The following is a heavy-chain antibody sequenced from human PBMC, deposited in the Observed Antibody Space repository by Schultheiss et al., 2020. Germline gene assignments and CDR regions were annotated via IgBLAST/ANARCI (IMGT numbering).Heavy chain of an antibody. CDR1: GGSISSYY. CDR2: ISHSGSTT. D-gene: IGHD2-2*01. J-gene: IGHJ3*01. Sequence: SETLSLTCTVSGGSISSYYWSWIRQPPGKGLEWVGEISHSGSTTNYNASLQSRVTISEDTSKNQVSLRLRSVTAADTAVYFCARHCSTTCSHAFDLWGRGTLVTVSS. V-gene: IGHV4-34*01. CDR3: ARHCSTTCSHAFDL.